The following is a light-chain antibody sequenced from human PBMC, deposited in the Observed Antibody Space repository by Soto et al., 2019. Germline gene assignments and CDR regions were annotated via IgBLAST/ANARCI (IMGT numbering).Light chain of an antibody. CDR2: DAS. V-gene: IGKV3-11*01. Sequence: EIVLTQSPATLSLSPGERATLSCRASQSVSSYLAWYQQKPGQAPRLLIYDASNRATGIPARFSGSGSRTDFTLTISSPEPEDFAVYYCQQRSNWPPYTFGQGTKLEIK. CDR1: QSVSSY. J-gene: IGKJ2*01. CDR3: QQRSNWPPYT.